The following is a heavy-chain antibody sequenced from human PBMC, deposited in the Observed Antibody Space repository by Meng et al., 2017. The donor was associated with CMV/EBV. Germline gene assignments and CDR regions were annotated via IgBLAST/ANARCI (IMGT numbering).Heavy chain of an antibody. CDR1: GFTFSSYS. J-gene: IGHJ4*02. CDR2: ISSSSSYI. Sequence: LSLTCAASGFTFSSYSMNWVRQAPGKGLEWVSSISSSSSYIYYADSVKGRFTISRDNAKNSLYLQMNSLRAEDTAVYYCAGGIAAAGEVDYWGQGTLVTVSS. V-gene: IGHV3-21*01. CDR3: AGGIAAAGEVDY. D-gene: IGHD6-13*01.